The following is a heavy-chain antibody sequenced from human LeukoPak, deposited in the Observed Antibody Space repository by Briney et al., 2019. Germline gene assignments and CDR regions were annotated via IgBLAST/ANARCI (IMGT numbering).Heavy chain of an antibody. Sequence: SETLSLTCTVSGGSISSGGYYWSWIRQHPGKGLEWIGYIYYSGSTYYNPSLKSRVTISVDTSKNQFSLKLSSVTAADTAVYYCARDEGAAGPVGYWGQGTLVTVSS. CDR2: IYYSGST. CDR1: GGSISSGGYY. J-gene: IGHJ4*02. V-gene: IGHV4-31*03. D-gene: IGHD6-13*01. CDR3: ARDEGAAGPVGY.